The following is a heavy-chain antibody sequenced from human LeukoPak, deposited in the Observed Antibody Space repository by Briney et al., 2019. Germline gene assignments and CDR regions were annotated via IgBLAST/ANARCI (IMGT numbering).Heavy chain of an antibody. V-gene: IGHV5-51*01. CDR2: IYPGDSDT. Sequence: GESLNTSCEGSGYDFATYWIGWARQLPGKGLGWMGKIYPGDSDTTYSPSIQGQVTISADKSLGSAYLQWSSLKSSDTAMYYCARLPQDYYYHGMDVWGEGSTVSVST. CDR3: ARLPQDYYYHGMDV. CDR1: GYDFATYW. J-gene: IGHJ6*04.